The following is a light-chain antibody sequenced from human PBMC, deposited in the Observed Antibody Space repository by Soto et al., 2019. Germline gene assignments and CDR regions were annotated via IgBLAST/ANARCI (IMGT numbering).Light chain of an antibody. Sequence: SVLTLSPATLSLSPGERATLSCRASQSVSSYLAWYQQKPGQAPRLLIYDASNRATGIPARFSGSGSGTDFTLTIISLEPEDFAVYYCQHRSKRPNTFGHGTRLEIK. CDR3: QHRSKRPNT. J-gene: IGKJ5*01. V-gene: IGKV3-11*01. CDR1: QSVSSY. CDR2: DAS.